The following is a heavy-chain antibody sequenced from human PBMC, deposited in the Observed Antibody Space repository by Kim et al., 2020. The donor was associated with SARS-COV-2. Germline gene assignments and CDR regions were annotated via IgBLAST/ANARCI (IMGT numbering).Heavy chain of an antibody. D-gene: IGHD6-13*01. CDR3: ARDGYNYYYYGMDV. J-gene: IGHJ6*02. V-gene: IGHV1-69*01. Sequence: APKFQGRVTITADESTSTAYMELSSLRSEDTAVYYCARDGYNYYYYGMDVWGQGTTVTVSS.